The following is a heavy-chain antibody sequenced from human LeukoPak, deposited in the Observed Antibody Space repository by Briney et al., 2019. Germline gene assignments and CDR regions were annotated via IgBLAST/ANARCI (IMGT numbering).Heavy chain of an antibody. D-gene: IGHD5-12*01. CDR3: AKEPPRKWLPPTHPLDY. CDR2: ISGSGGST. Sequence: QPGGSLRLSCAASGFTFSSYAMSWVRQAPGKGLEWVSAISGSGGSTYYADSVKGRFTISRDNSKNTLYLQMNSLRAEDTAVYYCAKEPPRKWLPPTHPLDYWGQGTLVTVSS. V-gene: IGHV3-23*01. CDR1: GFTFSSYA. J-gene: IGHJ4*02.